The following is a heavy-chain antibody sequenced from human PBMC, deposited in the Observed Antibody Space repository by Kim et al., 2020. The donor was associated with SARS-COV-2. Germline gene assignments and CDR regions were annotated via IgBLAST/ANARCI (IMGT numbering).Heavy chain of an antibody. CDR1: GGSISSSSYY. V-gene: IGHV4-39*01. CDR3: ARDPILTGLLTPSNYYYYGMDV. CDR2: IYYSGST. J-gene: IGHJ6*02. Sequence: SETLSLTCTVSGGSISSSSYYWGWIRQPPGKGLEWIGSIYYSGSTYYNPSLKSRVTISVDTSKNQFSLKLSSGTAADTAVYYCARDPILTGLLTPSNYYYYGMDVWGQGTTVTVSS. D-gene: IGHD3-9*01.